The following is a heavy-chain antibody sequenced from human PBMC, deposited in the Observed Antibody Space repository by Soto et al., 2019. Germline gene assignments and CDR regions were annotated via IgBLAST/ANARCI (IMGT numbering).Heavy chain of an antibody. CDR2: ISYDGSNK. D-gene: IGHD2-8*01. CDR1: GFTFSSYA. CDR3: ARRYCTNGVCPFYYYYYGMDV. Sequence: GGSLRLSCAASGFTFSSYAMHWVRQAPDKGLERVAVISYDGSNKYYADSVKGRFTISRDNSKNTLYLQMNSLRAEDTAVYYCARRYCTNGVCPFYYYYYGMDVWGQGTTVTVSS. V-gene: IGHV3-30-3*01. J-gene: IGHJ6*02.